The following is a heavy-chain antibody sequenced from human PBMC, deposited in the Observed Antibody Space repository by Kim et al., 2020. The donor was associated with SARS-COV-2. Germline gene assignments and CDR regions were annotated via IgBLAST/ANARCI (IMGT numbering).Heavy chain of an antibody. Sequence: SETLSLTCTVSGASISTYYWNWIRQPPGKGLEWIGYIFDTGSTNYNPSLKSRVSMSVDTSKNQFSLRLSSMTAADTALYYCARGGSREGYNNWGQGTRVIVSS. CDR1: GASISTYY. J-gene: IGHJ4*02. CDR2: IFDTGST. CDR3: ARGGSREGYNN. V-gene: IGHV4-59*01. D-gene: IGHD3-10*01.